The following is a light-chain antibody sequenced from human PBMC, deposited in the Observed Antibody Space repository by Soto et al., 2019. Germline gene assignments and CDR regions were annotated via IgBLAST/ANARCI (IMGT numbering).Light chain of an antibody. CDR1: SSDLGSYDL. Sequence: QSALTQPASVSGSPGQSITISCTGTSSDLGSYDLVSWYQQHPGTAPKLIIYEVTKRPSGVSTRFSGSKSGNTASLTISGLQAVDEADYYCCSFADFTYVFGTGTKLTVL. CDR3: CSFADFTYV. V-gene: IGLV2-23*02. J-gene: IGLJ1*01. CDR2: EVT.